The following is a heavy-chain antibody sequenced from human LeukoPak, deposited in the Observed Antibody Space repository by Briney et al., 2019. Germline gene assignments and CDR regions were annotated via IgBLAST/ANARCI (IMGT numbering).Heavy chain of an antibody. V-gene: IGHV3-23*01. CDR3: AHPSTPDYGGLDY. J-gene: IGHJ4*02. D-gene: IGHD4-17*01. CDR2: ITGSGGSI. Sequence: GGSLTLSCAASGFTFRLYVMTWVRQAPGKGLEWVSAITGSGGSIYYADSVRGRFTISRDNSKNTLYLQMRSLRAEDTAIYYCAHPSTPDYGGLDYWGQGTLVIVSS. CDR1: GFTFRLYV.